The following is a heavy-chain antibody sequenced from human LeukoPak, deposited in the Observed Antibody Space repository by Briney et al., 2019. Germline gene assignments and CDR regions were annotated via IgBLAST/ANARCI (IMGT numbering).Heavy chain of an antibody. CDR1: VGSFSGYY. D-gene: IGHD1-26*01. Sequence: SETLSLTCAVYVGSFSGYYWSRIRQSPGKGLEWIGQINHSGSANFNPSLKSRVTISVDTSKNQFSLRLGSVSAADTAVYFCARSQDLVGGIYYHYAMDVWGQGTTVTVS. V-gene: IGHV4-34*01. CDR3: ARSQDLVGGIYYHYAMDV. J-gene: IGHJ6*02. CDR2: INHSGSA.